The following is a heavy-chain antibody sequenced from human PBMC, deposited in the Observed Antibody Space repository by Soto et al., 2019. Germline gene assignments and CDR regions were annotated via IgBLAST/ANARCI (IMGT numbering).Heavy chain of an antibody. CDR1: GFTFGDYA. J-gene: IGHJ4*02. Sequence: TGGSLRLSCTASGFTFGDYAMSWVRQAPGKGLEWVGFIRSKAYGGTTEYAASVKGRFTISRDDSKSIAYLQMNSLKTEDTAVYYCTRDRRFLEWPTFDYWGQGTLVTVSS. CDR2: IRSKAYGGTT. CDR3: TRDRRFLEWPTFDY. V-gene: IGHV3-49*04. D-gene: IGHD3-3*01.